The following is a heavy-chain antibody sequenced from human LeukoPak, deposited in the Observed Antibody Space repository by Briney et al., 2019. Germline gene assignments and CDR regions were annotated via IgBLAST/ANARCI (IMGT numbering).Heavy chain of an antibody. CDR1: GYSIRSGYS. D-gene: IGHD3-10*01. CDR2: IYHSGST. CDR3: ARSGYD. J-gene: IGHJ4*02. V-gene: IGHV4-38-2*02. Sequence: SAPLCLTCTLSGYSIRSGYSCGWFRQLPGKGLAGIGSIYHSGSTYYNPSLKSRVTISVDTSKNQFSLKLSSVTAADTAVYYCARSGYDWGQGTLVTVAS.